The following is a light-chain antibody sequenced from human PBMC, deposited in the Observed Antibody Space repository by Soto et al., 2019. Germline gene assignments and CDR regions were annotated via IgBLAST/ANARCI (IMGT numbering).Light chain of an antibody. CDR2: GXX. CDR1: SSNIGAGYD. CDR3: QSYDSSLSGV. Sequence: QSVLTQPPSVSGAPGQRVTISCTGSSSNIGAGYDVHWYQQLPGTAPKLLIYGXXNRXSGXPDXFXGSKSGTSASLAITGLQAEDEADYYCQSYDSSLSGVFGGGTKLTVL. J-gene: IGLJ3*02. V-gene: IGLV1-40*01.